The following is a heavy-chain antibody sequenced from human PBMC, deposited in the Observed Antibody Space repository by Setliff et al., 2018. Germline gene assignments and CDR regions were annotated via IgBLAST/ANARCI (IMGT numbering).Heavy chain of an antibody. Sequence: SETLSLTCAVSGVSVNSLTWWSWVRQTPGRGLEWIGFIYHDGNPKFNPSVNYNPSLKSRITMSIDKSKNQFSLNLRSVTAADTAVYYCTRGGERYHTANWGQGALVTAPQ. CDR1: GVSVNSLTW. D-gene: IGHD2-2*01. V-gene: IGHV4-4*02. CDR3: TRGGERYHTAN. CDR2: IYHDGNPKFNPSV. J-gene: IGHJ4*02.